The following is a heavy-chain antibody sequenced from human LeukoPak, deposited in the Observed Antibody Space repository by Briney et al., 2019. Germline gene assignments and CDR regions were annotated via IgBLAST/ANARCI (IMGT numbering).Heavy chain of an antibody. Sequence: SETLSLTCTVSGGSISSYYWSWIRQPAGKGLEWIGRIYTSGSTNYNPSLKSRVTMSVDTSKNQFSLKLSSVTAADTAVYYCARARNIYGDYGSAEYFQHWGQGTLVTVSS. CDR2: IYTSGST. D-gene: IGHD4-17*01. J-gene: IGHJ1*01. CDR3: ARARNIYGDYGSAEYFQH. V-gene: IGHV4-4*07. CDR1: GGSISSYY.